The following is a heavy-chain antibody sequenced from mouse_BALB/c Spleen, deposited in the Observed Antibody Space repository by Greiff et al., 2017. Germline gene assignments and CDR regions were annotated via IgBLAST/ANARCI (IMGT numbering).Heavy chain of an antibody. J-gene: IGHJ3*01. CDR2: IYPGDGDT. Sequence: QVQLQQSGAELVRPGSSVKISCKASGYAFSSYWMNWVKQRPGQGLEWIGQIYPGDGDTNYNGKFKGKATLTADKSSSTAYMQLSSLTSEDSAVYFCARPITTVGFAYWGQGTLVTVSA. D-gene: IGHD1-1*01. V-gene: IGHV1-80*01. CDR1: GYAFSSYW. CDR3: ARPITTVGFAY.